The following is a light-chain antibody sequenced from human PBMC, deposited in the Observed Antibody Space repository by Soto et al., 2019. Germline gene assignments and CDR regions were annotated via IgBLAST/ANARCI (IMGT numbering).Light chain of an antibody. J-gene: IGKJ2*01. CDR3: MQGTHWPYT. CDR1: QTLLYSDGNTY. V-gene: IGKV2-30*01. CDR2: KVS. Sequence: DVVVTQSPLSLPVTLGQPASISCGCGQTLLYSDGNTYLNWFQQRPGQSPRRLIYKVSNRDSGVPDRFSGSGSGTDFTLEISRVEAEDVGVYFCMQGTHWPYTFGQGTKLEI.